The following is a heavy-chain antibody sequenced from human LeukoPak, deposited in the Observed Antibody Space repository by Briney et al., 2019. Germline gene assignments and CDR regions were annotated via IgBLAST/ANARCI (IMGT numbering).Heavy chain of an antibody. CDR2: IRSKAYGGTT. V-gene: IGHV3-49*03. CDR1: GFTFGDYA. Sequence: PGRSLRLSCTASGFTFGDYAMSWFRQAPGKGLEWVGFIRSKAYGGTTEYAASVKGRFTISRDDSKSIAYLQMNSLKTEDTAVYYCTRDPRDGYEPFDYWGQGTLVTVSS. CDR3: TRDPRDGYEPFDY. J-gene: IGHJ4*02. D-gene: IGHD5-24*01.